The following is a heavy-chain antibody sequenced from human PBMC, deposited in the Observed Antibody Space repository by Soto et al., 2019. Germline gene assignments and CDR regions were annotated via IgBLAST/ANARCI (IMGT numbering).Heavy chain of an antibody. V-gene: IGHV3-23*01. D-gene: IGHD2-15*01. CDR1: GFTFSSYA. J-gene: IGHJ4*02. CDR2: IGGFGDST. Sequence: PGGSLRLSCAASGFTFSSYAMSWVRQAPGKGLEWVSAIGGFGDSTYYADSLKGRFTITRDNSKNTLYLQMNSLRAEDTAVYYCAKDLVCSGGSCLAYYFDYWGQGTLVTVSS. CDR3: AKDLVCSGGSCLAYYFDY.